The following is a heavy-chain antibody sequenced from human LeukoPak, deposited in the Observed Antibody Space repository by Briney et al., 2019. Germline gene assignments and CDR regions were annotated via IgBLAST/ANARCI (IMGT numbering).Heavy chain of an antibody. J-gene: IGHJ4*02. CDR1: LCIYSSYS. D-gene: IGHD6-19*01. CDR3: ASSVYSSLGHPPDY. V-gene: IGHV3-48*02. Sequence: GGSLRLSCPASLCIYSSYSLNALRQAPGKGLEWLSYISTASGTIYYADSVKGRFTISRDNAKNSLYLQMNRLRDEDTAVYYCASSVYSSLGHPPDYWGQGTLVTVSS. CDR2: ISTASGTI.